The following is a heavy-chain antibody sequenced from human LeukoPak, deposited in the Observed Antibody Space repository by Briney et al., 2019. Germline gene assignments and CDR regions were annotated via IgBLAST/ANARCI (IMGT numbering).Heavy chain of an antibody. Sequence: GGSLRLSCAASGFTFSGSAMHWIRQASGKGLEWVGRIRSKANSYATAYAASVKGRFTISRDDSKNTAYLQMNSLKTEDTAVYYCTSLTYYYDSSGYLWGQGTLVTVSS. D-gene: IGHD3-22*01. CDR2: IRSKANSYAT. CDR3: TSLTYYYDSSGYL. J-gene: IGHJ4*02. V-gene: IGHV3-73*01. CDR1: GFTFSGSA.